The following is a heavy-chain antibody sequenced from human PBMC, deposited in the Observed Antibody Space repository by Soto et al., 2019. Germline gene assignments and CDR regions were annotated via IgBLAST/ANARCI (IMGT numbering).Heavy chain of an antibody. V-gene: IGHV3-53*01. Sequence: DVHLVESGGGLIQPGGSLRLSCAVSGLPVSGKKYVAWVRQAPGKGLEWVSGFYDLDGTYYADSLKGRFTTSGDSSRTIVYLQMNDLRPEDTAVYYCATWHLQEHAYDVWGQGTTVTVSS. J-gene: IGHJ3*01. D-gene: IGHD4-4*01. CDR1: GLPVSGKKY. CDR3: ATWHLQEHAYDV. CDR2: FYDLDGT.